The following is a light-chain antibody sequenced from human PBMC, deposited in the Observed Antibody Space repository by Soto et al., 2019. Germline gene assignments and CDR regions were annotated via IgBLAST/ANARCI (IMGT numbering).Light chain of an antibody. Sequence: EIVLTQSPGTLSLSPGERATLSCTASQSVSLTALAWYQQKPGQAPRLLIYGASSRATGIPDRFSGSGSGTDFTLTISRLEPEDFAVYYCQQYGSSPRTFGQGTKVDIK. CDR3: QQYGSSPRT. CDR2: GAS. CDR1: QSVSLTA. J-gene: IGKJ1*01. V-gene: IGKV3-20*01.